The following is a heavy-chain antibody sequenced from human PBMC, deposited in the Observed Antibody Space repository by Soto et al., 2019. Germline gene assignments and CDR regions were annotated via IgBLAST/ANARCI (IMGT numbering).Heavy chain of an antibody. Sequence: SETLSLTCTVAGGSFNNYYWTWIRQPPGKGLEWIGYIYSSGSAGYNPSLKSRVTMLVDTSKNQFSLKLSSVTAADTAVYYCARRSNFYYGFDYWGRGTLVTVSS. CDR2: IYSSGSA. J-gene: IGHJ4*02. D-gene: IGHD3-22*01. V-gene: IGHV4-59*08. CDR3: ARRSNFYYGFDY. CDR1: GGSFNNYY.